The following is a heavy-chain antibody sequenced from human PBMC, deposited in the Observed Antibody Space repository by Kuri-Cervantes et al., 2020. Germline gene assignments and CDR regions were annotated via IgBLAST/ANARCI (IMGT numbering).Heavy chain of an antibody. V-gene: IGHV3-48*03. CDR2: ISKSSSTL. CDR3: ASWFGELPVDY. Sequence: GESLKISCAASGFTFSSYEMNWVRQAPGKGLEWVSYISKSSSTLYYTDSVKGRFTISRDNAKNSLYLQMNSLRAEDTAVYYCASWFGELPVDYWGQGTLVTVSS. J-gene: IGHJ4*02. CDR1: GFTFSSYE. D-gene: IGHD3-10*01.